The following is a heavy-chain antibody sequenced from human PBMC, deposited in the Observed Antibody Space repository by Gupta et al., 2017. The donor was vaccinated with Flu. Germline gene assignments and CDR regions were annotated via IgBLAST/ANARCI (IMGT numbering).Heavy chain of an antibody. V-gene: IGHV3-11*01. J-gene: IGHJ6*02. D-gene: IGHD4-4*01. CDR2: ISSSGSTI. Sequence: TFSDYYMSWIRQAPGKWLEWFSYISSSGSTIYYADSVKGRFTISRDNAKNSLHLQINSLRAEDTAVYYCARDTVDRDGMDVWGQGTTVTVSS. CDR3: ARDTVDRDGMDV. CDR1: TFSDYY.